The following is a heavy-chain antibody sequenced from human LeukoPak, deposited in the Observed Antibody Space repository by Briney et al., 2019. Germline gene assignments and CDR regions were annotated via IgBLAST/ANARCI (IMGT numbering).Heavy chain of an antibody. CDR2: IYDSGST. D-gene: IGHD2-2*03. J-gene: IGHJ3*02. CDR1: GASISSYY. V-gene: IGHV4-59*08. Sequence: PSETLSLTCTVSGASISSYYWNWIRQPPGKGLEWIGYIYDSGSTNYNPSLKSRVTVSVDTSKNQFSLKLSSVTAEDTALYYCARRLGFALDIWGQGTMVTVSS. CDR3: ARRLGFALDI.